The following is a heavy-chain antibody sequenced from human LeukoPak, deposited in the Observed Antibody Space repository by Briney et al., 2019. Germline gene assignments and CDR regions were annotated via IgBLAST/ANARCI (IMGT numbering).Heavy chain of an antibody. CDR3: ARGGVQRLTTAHGY. J-gene: IGHJ1*01. Sequence: PGRSLRLPCAASGFTFSSYSMHWVRQAPGKGLEWVAVISYDGNNEHYADSVKGRFTISRDNPWNTLYLRMNSLRPEDTAVYYCARGGVQRLTTAHGYWGQGTLVTVSS. D-gene: IGHD6-13*01. V-gene: IGHV3-30-3*01. CDR1: GFTFSSYS. CDR2: ISYDGNNE.